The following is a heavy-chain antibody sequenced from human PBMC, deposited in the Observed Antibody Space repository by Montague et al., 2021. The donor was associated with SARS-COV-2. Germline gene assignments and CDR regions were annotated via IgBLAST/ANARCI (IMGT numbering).Heavy chain of an antibody. Sequence: SETLSLTCTVSGVSSSRTTSYWAWIRQPPGKGLEWLGSISYSGYTNYNSSLKSRVTISTDTSKNQFSLRLTSVSAADTAVYYCARRYGSAFDYWGQGTLVTVSS. CDR2: ISYSGYT. D-gene: IGHD3-10*01. CDR1: GVSSSRTTSY. V-gene: IGHV4-39*01. J-gene: IGHJ4*02. CDR3: ARRYGSAFDY.